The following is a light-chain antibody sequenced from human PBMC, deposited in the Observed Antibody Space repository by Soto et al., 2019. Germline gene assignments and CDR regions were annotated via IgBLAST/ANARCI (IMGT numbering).Light chain of an antibody. CDR2: GTS. CDR3: QQYLASPPWT. Sequence: EVVLTQSPGTLSLSPGERAILSCRASQSVNSGYLAWYQQKPGQAPRLLIYGTSIRAAGIPDRFSGSGSGTDFTLTISRLEPEDFAVYSCQQYLASPPWTFGKGTTVE. CDR1: QSVNSGY. J-gene: IGKJ1*01. V-gene: IGKV3-20*01.